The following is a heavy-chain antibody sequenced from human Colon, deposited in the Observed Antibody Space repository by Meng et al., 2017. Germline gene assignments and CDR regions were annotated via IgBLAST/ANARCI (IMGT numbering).Heavy chain of an antibody. J-gene: IGHJ5*02. CDR3: ARDRKHYGERGWFDP. Sequence: QGRLWASAPDRANLSQSLSLTCTVSGGSISSGDYYWSWIRQPPGKGLEWIGYIYYSGSTYSNASLKSRVTISIDRSKNQFSLKLSSVTAADTAVYYCARDRKHYGERGWFDPWGQGTLVTVSS. D-gene: IGHD4-17*01. CDR1: GGSISSGDYY. V-gene: IGHV4-30-4*01. CDR2: IYYSGST.